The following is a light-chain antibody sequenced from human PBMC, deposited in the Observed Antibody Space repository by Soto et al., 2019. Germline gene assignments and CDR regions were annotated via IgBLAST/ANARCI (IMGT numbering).Light chain of an antibody. Sequence: QSVLTQPPSVSAAPGQKVTISCSGSNSNIGNNYVSWYQQLPGTAPKLLIYDNDVRPSGIPDRFSGSKSGTSATLDITGRQTGDEADYYCGTWDSSLSAVFGGGTKLTVL. J-gene: IGLJ2*01. CDR2: DND. V-gene: IGLV1-51*01. CDR3: GTWDSSLSAV. CDR1: NSNIGNNY.